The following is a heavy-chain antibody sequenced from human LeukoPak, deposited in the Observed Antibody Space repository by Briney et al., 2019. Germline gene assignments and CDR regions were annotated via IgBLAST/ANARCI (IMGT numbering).Heavy chain of an antibody. CDR1: GGTFSSYA. D-gene: IGHD3-10*01. Sequence: ASVKVSCKASGGTFSSYAIRWVRQAPGQGLAWMGRIIPTLGIANYAQKFQGRVTITAEKSTSTAYMELSSLRSEDTAVYYCARSVLWFGELYYFDYWGQGTLVTVSS. V-gene: IGHV1-69*04. CDR3: ARSVLWFGELYYFDY. CDR2: IIPTLGIA. J-gene: IGHJ4*02.